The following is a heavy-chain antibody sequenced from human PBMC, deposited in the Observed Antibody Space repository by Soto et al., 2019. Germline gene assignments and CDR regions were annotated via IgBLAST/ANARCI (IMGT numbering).Heavy chain of an antibody. CDR1: GDSGSSNSAA. CDR3: ANDVPVGIYLGKLLYFDY. CDR2: TYYRSKWYS. V-gene: IGHV6-1*01. D-gene: IGHD3-16*01. Sequence: QTLTHTCAISGDSGSSNSAAGNWIRQTPSGDLKWLGRTYYRSKWYSVSTVSVKSRTTIKPDTSKNHFSLQLNSVTPEDSAVYYFANDVPVGIYLGKLLYFDYWGQGTLVTVSS. J-gene: IGHJ4*02.